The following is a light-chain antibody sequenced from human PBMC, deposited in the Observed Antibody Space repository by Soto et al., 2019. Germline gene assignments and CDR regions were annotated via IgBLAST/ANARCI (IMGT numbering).Light chain of an antibody. Sequence: QSVLTQPASVSGSPGQSITISCTGTSSDVGAYNYVSWYQQHPGKAPKLMIYDVSHRPSGVSNRFSGSKSGNTASLTISGLQAEDEADYYCRSYTSSSTLVVFGGGTKVTVL. CDR1: SSDVGAYNY. V-gene: IGLV2-14*03. CDR3: RSYTSSSTLVV. J-gene: IGLJ2*01. CDR2: DVS.